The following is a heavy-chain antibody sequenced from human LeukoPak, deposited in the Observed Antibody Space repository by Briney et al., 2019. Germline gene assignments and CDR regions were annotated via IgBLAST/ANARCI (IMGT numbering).Heavy chain of an antibody. CDR2: INPSGGST. J-gene: IGHJ4*02. Sequence: ASVKVSCKASGYTFTSYYMHWVRQAPGQGLEWMGIINPSGGSTSYAQKFQGRVTMTRDTSMSTVYMELSSLRSEDTAVYYCARGLGYCSGGSCYYFDYWGQGTLVTVSS. V-gene: IGHV1-46*01. CDR3: ARGLGYCSGGSCYYFDY. D-gene: IGHD2-15*01. CDR1: GYTFTSYY.